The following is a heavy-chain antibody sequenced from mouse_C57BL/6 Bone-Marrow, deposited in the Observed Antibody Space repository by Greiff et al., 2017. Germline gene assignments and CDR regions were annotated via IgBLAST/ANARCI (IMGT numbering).Heavy chain of an antibody. V-gene: IGHV4-1*01. Sequence: PAAGIDFSRYWMSWVRRAPGKGLEWIGEINPDSSTINYAPSLKDKFIISRDNAKNTLYLQMSKVRSEDTALYYCARPDYDYEFAYWGQGTLVTVSA. D-gene: IGHD2-4*01. CDR2: INPDSSTI. CDR1: GIDFSRYW. J-gene: IGHJ3*01. CDR3: ARPDYDYEFAY.